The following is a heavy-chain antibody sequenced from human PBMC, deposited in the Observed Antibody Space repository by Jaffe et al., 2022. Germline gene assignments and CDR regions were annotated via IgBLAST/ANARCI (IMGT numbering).Heavy chain of an antibody. Sequence: QVQLVQSGAEVKKPGASVKVSCKASGYTFTGYYMHWVRQAPGQGLEWMGWINPNSGGTNYAQKFQGRVTMTRDTSISTAYMELSRLRSDDTAVYYCARDPPRYDILTVLESFDIWGQGTMVTVSS. J-gene: IGHJ3*02. D-gene: IGHD3-9*01. CDR3: ARDPPRYDILTVLESFDI. CDR2: INPNSGGT. V-gene: IGHV1-2*02. CDR1: GYTFTGYY.